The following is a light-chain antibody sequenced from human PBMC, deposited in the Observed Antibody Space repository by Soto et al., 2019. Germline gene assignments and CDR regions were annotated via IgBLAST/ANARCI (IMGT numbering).Light chain of an antibody. CDR3: ATWDDRLNGYV. CDR2: NNN. V-gene: IGLV1-44*01. CDR1: SSNIGSNT. Sequence: QAVVTQPPSASGTPGQRVTISCSGSSSNIGSNTVDWYQQLPGTAPKLLIYNNNHRPSGVPVRFSGSKSGTSASLAISGLQSEDEADYYCATWDDRLNGYVFGTGTKLTVL. J-gene: IGLJ1*01.